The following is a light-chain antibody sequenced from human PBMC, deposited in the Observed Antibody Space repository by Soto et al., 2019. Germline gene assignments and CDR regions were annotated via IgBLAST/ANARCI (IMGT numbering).Light chain of an antibody. CDR3: SSYAGSNNLV. CDR1: SSDVGGYNY. CDR2: EVS. Sequence: QSALTQPPSASGSPGQSVTISCTGTSSDVGGYNYVSWYQQHAGKAPKLTIYEVSKRPSGVPERFSGYKSGNTASLTVSGLQAEDEADYYCSSYAGSNNLVFGGGTKLTVL. J-gene: IGLJ2*01. V-gene: IGLV2-8*01.